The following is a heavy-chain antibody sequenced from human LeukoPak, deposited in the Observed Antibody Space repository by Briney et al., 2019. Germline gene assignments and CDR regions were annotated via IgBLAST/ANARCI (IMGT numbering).Heavy chain of an antibody. V-gene: IGHV3-30*02. J-gene: IGHJ6*03. D-gene: IGHD2-15*01. CDR3: AKDIDYYYYMDV. Sequence: GGSLRLSCAASGFTFSSYGMHWVRQAPGKGLEWVAFIRYDGSNKYYADSVKGRFTISRDNSKNSLYLQMNSLRAEDTAVYYCAKDIDYYYYMDVWGKGTTVTVSS. CDR1: GFTFSSYG. CDR2: IRYDGSNK.